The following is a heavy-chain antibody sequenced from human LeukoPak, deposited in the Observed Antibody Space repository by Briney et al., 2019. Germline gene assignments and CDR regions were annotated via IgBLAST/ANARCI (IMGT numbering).Heavy chain of an antibody. CDR2: IWYDGSNK. J-gene: IGHJ4*02. CDR1: GFTFSSYG. V-gene: IGHV3-33*01. CDR3: ARAEYGSGSNFDY. Sequence: GGSLRLSCAASGFTFSSYGMHWVRQAPGKGLEWVAVIWYDGSNKYYADSVKGRFTISRDNSKNTLYLQMNSLRAEDTAVYYCARAEYGSGSNFDYWGQGTLATVSS. D-gene: IGHD3-10*01.